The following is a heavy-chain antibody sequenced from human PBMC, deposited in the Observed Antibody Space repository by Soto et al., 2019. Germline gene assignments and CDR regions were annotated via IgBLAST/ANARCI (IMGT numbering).Heavy chain of an antibody. CDR2: IIIASGAT. CDR3: VAERYIDCRCCSFDI. J-gene: IGHJ3*02. Sequence: PVKRYWKGSGFAKSNSPVRWRRHSNGQGLEWIGWIIIASGATKSAQRVQERVTMTRDMSTNTAYMELSSLRPEDTAVYYRVAERYIDCRCCSFDIRGQGTNVTVSS. V-gene: IGHV1-58*01. CDR1: GFAKSNSP. D-gene: IGHD2-2*02.